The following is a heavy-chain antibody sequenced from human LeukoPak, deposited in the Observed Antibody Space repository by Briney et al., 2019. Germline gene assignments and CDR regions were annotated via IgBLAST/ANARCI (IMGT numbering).Heavy chain of an antibody. V-gene: IGHV4-34*01. Sequence: SETLSLTCTVSGGSISSYYWSWIRQPPGKGLEWIGEINHSGSTNYNPSLKSRVTISVDTSKNQFSLKLSSVTAADTAVYYCAVLPYYGMNVWGQGTTVTVSS. CDR2: INHSGST. CDR3: AVLPYYGMNV. J-gene: IGHJ6*02. CDR1: GGSISSYY. D-gene: IGHD2-15*01.